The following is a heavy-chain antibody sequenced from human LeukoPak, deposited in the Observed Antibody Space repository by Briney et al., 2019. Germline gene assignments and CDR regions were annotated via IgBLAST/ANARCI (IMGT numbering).Heavy chain of an antibody. CDR3: ARSRSDYGDYYFDY. D-gene: IGHD4-17*01. V-gene: IGHV3-7*01. J-gene: IGHJ4*02. Sequence: GGSLRLSCAASGFTFSSYWMSWVRQAPGKGLEGVANIKQDGSEKYYVDSVKGRFTISRDNAKNSLCLQMNSLRAEDTAVYYCARSRSDYGDYYFDYWGQGTLVTVSS. CDR1: GFTFSSYW. CDR2: IKQDGSEK.